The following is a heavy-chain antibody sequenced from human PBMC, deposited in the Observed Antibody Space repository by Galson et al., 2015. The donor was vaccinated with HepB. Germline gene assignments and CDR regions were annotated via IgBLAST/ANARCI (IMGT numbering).Heavy chain of an antibody. CDR2: TYYRSKWYN. J-gene: IGHJ4*02. D-gene: IGHD3-10*01. Sequence: CAISGDSVSSNSAAWNWIRQSPSRGLEWLGRTYYRSKWYNDYAVSVKSRITINPDTSKSQFSLQLNSVTPDDTAVYCCAREWFGEFSWLGSWGQGTLVTVSS. V-gene: IGHV6-1*01. CDR1: GDSVSSNSAA. CDR3: AREWFGEFSWLGS.